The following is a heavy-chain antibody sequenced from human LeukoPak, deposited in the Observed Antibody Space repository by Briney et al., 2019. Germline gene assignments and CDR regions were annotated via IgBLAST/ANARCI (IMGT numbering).Heavy chain of an antibody. CDR1: GFTFSSYA. J-gene: IGHJ3*02. D-gene: IGHD3-22*01. CDR3: AKDDYYDSSGSLGAFDI. Sequence: GGSLRLSCAASGFTFSSYAMSWVRQAPGKGLEWVSAISGSGGSTYYADSVKGRFTISRDNSKNTLYLQMNSLRAEDTAVYYCAKDDYYDSSGSLGAFDIWGQGTMVTVSS. V-gene: IGHV3-23*01. CDR2: ISGSGGST.